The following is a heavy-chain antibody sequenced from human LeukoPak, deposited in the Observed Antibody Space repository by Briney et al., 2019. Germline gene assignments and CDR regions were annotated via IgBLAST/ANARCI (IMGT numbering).Heavy chain of an antibody. CDR3: TRQYSSFYHAYH. CDR2: INHSGSN. V-gene: IGHV4-34*01. CDR1: GGSPSDYY. J-gene: IGHJ5*02. D-gene: IGHD6-13*01. Sequence: SETLSLTCAVHGGSPSDYYWSWIRQSPGKGLEWIGEINHSGSNNYHPYFKGRVTISVKTSKKEFTLRLTAIAAADSAVFYFTRQYSSFYHAYHWGQGTLVTVSS.